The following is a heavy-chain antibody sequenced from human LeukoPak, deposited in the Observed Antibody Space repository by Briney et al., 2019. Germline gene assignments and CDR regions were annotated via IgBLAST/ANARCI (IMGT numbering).Heavy chain of an antibody. J-gene: IGHJ6*02. CDR2: INPSGGST. CDR3: ARELGYGSGSTLIALYYYGMDV. Sequence: ASVNVSCKASGGTFSSYAISWVRQAPGQGLEWMGIINPSGGSTSYAQKFQGRVTMTRDTSTSTVYMELSSLRSEDTAVYYCARELGYGSGSTLIALYYYGMDVWGQGTTVTVSS. D-gene: IGHD3-10*01. CDR1: GGTFSSYA. V-gene: IGHV1-46*01.